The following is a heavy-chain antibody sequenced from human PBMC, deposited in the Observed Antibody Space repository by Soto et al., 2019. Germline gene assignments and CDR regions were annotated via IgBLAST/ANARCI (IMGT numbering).Heavy chain of an antibody. D-gene: IGHD3-10*01. CDR3: AKGSLMVRGVIILDYFDY. CDR2: ISWNSGSI. CDR1: GFTFDDYA. V-gene: IGHV3-9*01. J-gene: IGHJ4*02. Sequence: PGGSLRLSCAASGFTFDDYAMHWVRQAPGKGLEWVSGISWNSGSIGYADSVKGRFTISRDNAKNSLYLQMNSLRAEDTALYYCAKGSLMVRGVIILDYFDYWGQGTLVTVYS.